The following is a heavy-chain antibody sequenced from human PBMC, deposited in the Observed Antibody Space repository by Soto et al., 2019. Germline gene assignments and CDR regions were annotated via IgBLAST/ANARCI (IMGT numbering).Heavy chain of an antibody. CDR2: ISGDSGRT. CDR1: GLTFGNYA. Sequence: EVQLLESGGGLVQPGGSVRLSCAASGLTFGNYAMSWVRQAPGKGLEWVSAISGDSGRTYYADSVKGRFTISRDNSKNTRYLQMNTLRAEDTAVYYCAVTPNCGRDCSAASFWYFDIWGRGTLVTVSS. CDR3: AVTPNCGRDCSAASFWYFDI. D-gene: IGHD2-21*02. J-gene: IGHJ2*01. V-gene: IGHV3-23*01.